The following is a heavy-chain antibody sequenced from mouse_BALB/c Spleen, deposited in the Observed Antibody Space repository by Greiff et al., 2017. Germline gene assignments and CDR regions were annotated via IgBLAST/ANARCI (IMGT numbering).Heavy chain of an antibody. CDR3: ARVGDGYHGDYFDD. Sequence: EVQVVESGPGLVKPSQSLSLTCSVTGYSITSGYYWNWIRQFPGNKLEWMGYISYDGSNNYNPSLKNRISITRDTSKNQFFLKLNSVTTEDTATYDCARVGDGYHGDYFDDWGQGTTLTVSS. J-gene: IGHJ2*01. V-gene: IGHV3-6*02. D-gene: IGHD2-3*01. CDR1: GYSITSGYY. CDR2: ISYDGSN.